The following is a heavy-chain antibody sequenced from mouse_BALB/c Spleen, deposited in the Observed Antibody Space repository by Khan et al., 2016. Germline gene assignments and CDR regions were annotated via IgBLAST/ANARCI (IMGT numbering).Heavy chain of an antibody. CDR1: GYTFTTYW. Sequence: VQLQESGAELAKPGAPVKMSCKASGYTFTTYWMHWAKRRPGQGLEWIGYINPTSGYTDYNDKFKDRATLSADKSSSTAYMQLNSLTSEDSAVYYCTRDRIDYWGQGTTLTVSS. V-gene: IGHV1-7*01. J-gene: IGHJ2*01. CDR2: INPTSGYT. CDR3: TRDRIDY.